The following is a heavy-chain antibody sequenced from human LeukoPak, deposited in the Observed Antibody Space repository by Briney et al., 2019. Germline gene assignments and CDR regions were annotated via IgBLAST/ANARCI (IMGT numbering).Heavy chain of an antibody. V-gene: IGHV3-30*18. Sequence: GGSLRLSCAASGFTFSSYCMHWVRQAPGKGLEGVGVMSYDGSNKYYADSVKGRFTISRDNSKNTLYLQMNSLRAEDTAVYYCAKSGTISRLTHTDYWGQGTLVTVSS. CDR3: AKSGTISRLTHTDY. CDR2: MSYDGSNK. D-gene: IGHD3-9*01. J-gene: IGHJ4*02. CDR1: GFTFSSYC.